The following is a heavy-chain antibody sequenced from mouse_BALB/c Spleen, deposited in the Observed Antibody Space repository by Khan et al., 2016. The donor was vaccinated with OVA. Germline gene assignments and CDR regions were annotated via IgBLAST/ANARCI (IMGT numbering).Heavy chain of an antibody. CDR3: TRHGYVGWVTY. CDR1: GYSFTTYY. CDR2: IDPFSGDT. D-gene: IGHD2-2*01. J-gene: IGHJ3*01. Sequence: VRLQQSGPELMKPGASGKISCKASGYSFTTYYIHWVKQSHGKSLEWIGYIDPFSGDTTYNQKFKGMAKLTVDKSSSTAYIHLSNLTSKDSEVDYCTRHGYVGWVTYWGQGTLVTVSA. V-gene: IGHV1S135*01.